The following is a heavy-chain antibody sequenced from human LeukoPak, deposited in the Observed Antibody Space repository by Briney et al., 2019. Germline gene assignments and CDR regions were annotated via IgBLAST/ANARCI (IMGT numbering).Heavy chain of an antibody. CDR2: ISYDGSNK. D-gene: IGHD6-13*01. CDR1: GFTFSSYG. J-gene: IGHJ4*02. CDR3: ARVGFFGSSWPTFDY. V-gene: IGHV3-30*03. Sequence: GGSLRLSCAASGFTFSSYGMHWVRQAPGKGLEWVAVISYDGSNKYYADSVKGRFTISRDNSKNTLYLQMNSLRAEDTAVYYCARVGFFGSSWPTFDYRGGGTLVAVCS.